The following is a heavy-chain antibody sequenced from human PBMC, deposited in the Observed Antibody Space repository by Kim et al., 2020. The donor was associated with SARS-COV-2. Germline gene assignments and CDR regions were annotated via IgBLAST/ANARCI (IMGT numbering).Heavy chain of an antibody. J-gene: IGHJ3*02. CDR1: GGTFGSYA. CDR3: ARQSGYCSSTSCHSTYAFDI. V-gene: IGHV1-69*13. D-gene: IGHD2-2*01. Sequence: SVKVSCKASGGTFGSYAISWVRQAPGQGLEWMGGIIPIFGTANYAQKFQGRVTITADESTSTAYMELSSLRSEDTAVYYCARQSGYCSSTSCHSTYAFDIWGQGTMVTVSS. CDR2: IIPIFGTA.